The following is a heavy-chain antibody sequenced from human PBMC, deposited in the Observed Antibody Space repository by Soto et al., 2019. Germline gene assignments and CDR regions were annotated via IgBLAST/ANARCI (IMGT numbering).Heavy chain of an antibody. V-gene: IGHV1-3*01. CDR1: GYTFTSYA. Sequence: GASVKVSCKASGYTFTSYAMHCVRQAPGQRLEWMGWINAGNGNTKYSQKFQGRVTITRDTSASTAYMELSSLRSEDTAVYYCARFNSDILTGGNWFDPWGQGTLVTVSS. CDR3: ARFNSDILTGGNWFDP. J-gene: IGHJ5*02. CDR2: INAGNGNT. D-gene: IGHD3-9*01.